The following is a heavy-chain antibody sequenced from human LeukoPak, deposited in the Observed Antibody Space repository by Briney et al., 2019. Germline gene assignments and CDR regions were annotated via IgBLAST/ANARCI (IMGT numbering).Heavy chain of an antibody. CDR3: AKDLDASGTNWFDP. CDR2: ISGSGGST. CDR1: GFTFSSYA. J-gene: IGHJ5*02. V-gene: IGHV3-23*01. Sequence: GGSLRLSCAASGFTFSSYAMSWVRQAPGKGLEWVSAISGSGGSTYYADSVKGRFTISRDNSKNTLYLQMNSLRAEDTATYYCAKDLDASGTNWFDPWGQGTLVTVSS. D-gene: IGHD3-10*01.